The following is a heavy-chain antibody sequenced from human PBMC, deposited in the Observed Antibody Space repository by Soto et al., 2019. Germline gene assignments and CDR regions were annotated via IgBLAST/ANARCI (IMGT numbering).Heavy chain of an antibody. CDR2: INPSGGST. D-gene: IGHD6-13*01. J-gene: IGHJ4*02. V-gene: IGHV1-46*01. Sequence: ASLKVDCKTAGYTFTSYYMRCGRHTNGQGLEWMGIINPSGGSTSYAQKFQGRVTMTRDTSTSTVYMELSRLRSDDTAVYYCARGLRGSSWYYSFEYWGQGTLVTVSS. CDR1: GYTFTSYY. CDR3: ARGLRGSSWYYSFEY.